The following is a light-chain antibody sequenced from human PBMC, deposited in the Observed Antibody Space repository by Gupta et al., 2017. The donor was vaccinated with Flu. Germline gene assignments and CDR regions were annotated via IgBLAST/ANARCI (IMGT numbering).Light chain of an antibody. CDR2: YDD. CDR1: SSNIGNNA. Sequence: QSVLTQPPSVSEAPRQRVTISCSGSSSNIGNNAVNWYQQLPGKAPKLPIYYDDLLRSGVPDRFSGSKSATSASVAIIGLQAEDEADYYCAAWDASLNGWVFGGGTKLTVL. CDR3: AAWDASLNGWV. J-gene: IGLJ3*02. V-gene: IGLV1-36*01.